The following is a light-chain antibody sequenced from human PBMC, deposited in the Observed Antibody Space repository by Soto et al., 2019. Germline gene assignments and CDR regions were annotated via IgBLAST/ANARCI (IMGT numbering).Light chain of an antibody. CDR2: DAS. J-gene: IGKJ5*01. Sequence: EIVLTQYPATLSLAPGERATLSCRASQSVSSYLAWYQQKPGQAPRLLIYDASNRATGIPARFSGSGSGTDFTLTISCLEPEDFAVYYCYQRSNWPPITFCQRTRLAI. CDR1: QSVSSY. V-gene: IGKV3-11*01. CDR3: YQRSNWPPIT.